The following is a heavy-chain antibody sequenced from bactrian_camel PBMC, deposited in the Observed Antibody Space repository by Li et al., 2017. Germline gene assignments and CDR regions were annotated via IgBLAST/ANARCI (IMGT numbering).Heavy chain of an antibody. V-gene: IGHV3S55*01. Sequence: HVQLVESGGGSVQAGGSLRLSCAASGITYYSSRCVGWFRRPPGREREGIAVIDSDGDTAYAESLKDRFTISVDNAKNTLYLQINSLKPEDTGLYFCAAGDTWYCLSDFRARNFAYWGQGTQVTVS. CDR1: GITYYSSRC. CDR2: IDSDGDT. D-gene: IGHD2*01. CDR3: AAGDTWYCLSDFRARNFAY. J-gene: IGHJ6*01.